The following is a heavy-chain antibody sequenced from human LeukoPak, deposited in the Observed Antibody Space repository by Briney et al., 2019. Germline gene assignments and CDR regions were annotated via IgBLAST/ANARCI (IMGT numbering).Heavy chain of an antibody. CDR1: GFTFSNYW. CDR2: IKGDGSST. V-gene: IGHV3-74*01. J-gene: IGHJ6*02. Sequence: GGSLRLSCAASGFTFSNYWMHWVRQTPGEGLVCVSLIKGDGSSTTYADSVKGRFTISRDNAKNTVYPQMNSLRAEDTAVYYCARGNYHAMDVWGQGTTVTVSS. CDR3: ARGNYHAMDV.